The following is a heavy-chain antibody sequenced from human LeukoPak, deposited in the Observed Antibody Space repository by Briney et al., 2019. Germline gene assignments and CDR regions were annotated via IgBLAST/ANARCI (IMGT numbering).Heavy chain of an antibody. D-gene: IGHD5-18*01. CDR2: ISYDGSNK. CDR3: ASDVDTAMALAY. J-gene: IGHJ4*02. V-gene: IGHV3-30-3*01. CDR1: GFTFSSYA. Sequence: PGRSLRLSCAASGFTFSSYAMRWVRQAPGKGLEWVAVISYDGSNKYYADSVKGRFTISRDNSKNTLYLQMNSLRAEDTAVYYCASDVDTAMALAYWGQGTLVTVSS.